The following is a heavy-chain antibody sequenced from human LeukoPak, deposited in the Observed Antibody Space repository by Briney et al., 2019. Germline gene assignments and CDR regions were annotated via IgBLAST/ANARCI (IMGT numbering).Heavy chain of an antibody. CDR2: ITPSGST. V-gene: IGHV4-34*01. J-gene: IGHJ1*01. CDR3: ARHHGGILAEYFQH. Sequence: PSETLSLTCGVSGGSFSGYYWSWVRQAPGKGLEWIGEITPSGSTNYNPSLKSRVTISVDTSKNQFSLKLSSVTAADTAVYYCARHHGGILAEYFQHWGQGTLVTVSS. CDR1: GGSFSGYY. D-gene: IGHD4-23*01.